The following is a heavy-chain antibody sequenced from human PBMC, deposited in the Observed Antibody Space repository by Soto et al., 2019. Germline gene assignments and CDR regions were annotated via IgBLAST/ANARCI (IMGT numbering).Heavy chain of an antibody. CDR1: GGTFRSYS. D-gene: IGHD3-22*01. Sequence: QVQLVQSGAEVKKPGSSVKVSCKASGGTFRSYSISWVRQAPGQGLEWMGGIIPIFDITNYAQKFQGRVTITAAESTGTAYMELSSLGSDDTAVYYCARPDEGGYSSNHHYYIALDVWGQGTTVTV. CDR2: IIPIFDIT. V-gene: IGHV1-69*01. J-gene: IGHJ6*02. CDR3: ARPDEGGYSSNHHYYIALDV.